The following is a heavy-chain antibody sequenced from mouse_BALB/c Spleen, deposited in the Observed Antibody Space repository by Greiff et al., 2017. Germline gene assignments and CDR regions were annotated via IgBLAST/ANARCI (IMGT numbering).Heavy chain of an antibody. D-gene: IGHD1-2*01. J-gene: IGHJ2*01. CDR3: ARGDTTATHYFDY. V-gene: IGHV5-17*02. CDR1: GFTFSSFG. CDR2: ISSGSSTI. Sequence: EVKLVESGGGLVQPGGSRKLSCAASGFTFSSFGMHWVRQAPEKGLEWVAYISSGSSTIYYADTVKGRFTISRDNPKNTLFLQMTSLRSEDTAMYYCARGDTTATHYFDYWGQGTTLTVSS.